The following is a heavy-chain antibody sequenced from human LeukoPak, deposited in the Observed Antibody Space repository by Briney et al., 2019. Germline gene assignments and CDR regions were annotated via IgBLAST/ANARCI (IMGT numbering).Heavy chain of an antibody. Sequence: GGSLRLSCAASGFTFSNYSITWVRQAPGKGLEWVSTISSSGTNTYYADSVKGRFTISRDNSKNTLYLQMNSLRAEDTAVYYCAKDGHYDSSGFTLQYWGQGTLVTVSS. CDR2: ISSSGTNT. J-gene: IGHJ1*01. D-gene: IGHD3-22*01. CDR1: GFTFSNYS. V-gene: IGHV3-23*01. CDR3: AKDGHYDSSGFTLQY.